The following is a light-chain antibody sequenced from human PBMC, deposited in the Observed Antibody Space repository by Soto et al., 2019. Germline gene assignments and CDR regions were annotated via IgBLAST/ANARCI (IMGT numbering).Light chain of an antibody. CDR1: SSDVGSYNL. Sequence: QSALTQPASVSGSPGQSITIYCTGTSSDVGSYNLVSWYQQHPGKAPKLMIYEGSKRPSGVSNRFSGSKSGNTASLTISGLQAEDEADYYCCSYAGSSTWGFGGGTKVTVL. CDR2: EGS. V-gene: IGLV2-23*01. CDR3: CSYAGSSTWG. J-gene: IGLJ2*01.